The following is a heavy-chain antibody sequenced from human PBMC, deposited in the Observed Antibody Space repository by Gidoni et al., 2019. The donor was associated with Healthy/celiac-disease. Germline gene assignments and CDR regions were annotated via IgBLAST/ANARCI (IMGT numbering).Heavy chain of an antibody. CDR2: ISAYNGNT. V-gene: IGHV1-18*01. J-gene: IGHJ4*02. CDR3: ARDGGRVAARRGAFDY. CDR1: GYTFTGYG. Sequence: QLQLLQSGAEVKKPGASVKVSCKAPGYTFTGYGISWVRQAPGQGLEWMGWISAYNGNTNYAQKIQGRVTMTTDTSTSTAYMELRSLRSDDTAVYYCARDGGRVAARRGAFDYWGQGTLVTVSS. D-gene: IGHD6-6*01.